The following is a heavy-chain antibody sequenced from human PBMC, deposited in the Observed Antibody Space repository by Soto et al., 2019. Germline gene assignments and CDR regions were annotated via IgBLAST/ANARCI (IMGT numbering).Heavy chain of an antibody. CDR3: ARAAVTVFGVVFDCSGMDV. V-gene: IGHV3-48*03. Sequence: GGSLRLSCAPSGFTLSSYETNCVRQAPGKGLEWVSYISTRDSIKYYAGSGKGRFTISRDEAKNSLYLQMIRLRVEDTAVYYCARAAVTVFGVVFDCSGMDVWGHGTTVTVSS. D-gene: IGHD3-3*01. CDR1: GFTLSSYE. CDR2: ISTRDSIK. J-gene: IGHJ6*02.